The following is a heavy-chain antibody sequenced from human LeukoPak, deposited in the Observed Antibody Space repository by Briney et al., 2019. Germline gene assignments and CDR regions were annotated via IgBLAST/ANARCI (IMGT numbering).Heavy chain of an antibody. CDR3: ARAISQLPPYNWFDP. J-gene: IGHJ5*02. Sequence: ASVKVSCKASGYTFTSYYMHWVRQAPGQGLEWMGIINPSGGSTSYAQKFQGRVTMTRDTSTSTVYMELSSLRSEDTAVYYRARAISQLPPYNWFDPWGQGTLVTVSS. D-gene: IGHD2-2*01. CDR1: GYTFTSYY. CDR2: INPSGGST. V-gene: IGHV1-46*03.